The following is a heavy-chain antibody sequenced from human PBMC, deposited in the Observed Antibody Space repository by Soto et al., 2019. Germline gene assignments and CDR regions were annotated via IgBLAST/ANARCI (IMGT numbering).Heavy chain of an antibody. CDR3: ARDHHPYTTLIAAAGTCFDY. CDR1: GFTFSSYA. J-gene: IGHJ4*02. V-gene: IGHV3-30-3*01. D-gene: IGHD6-13*01. Sequence: GGSLRLSCAASGFTFSSYAMHWVRQAPGKGLEWVAVISYDGSNKYYADSVKGRFTISRDNSKNTLYLQMNSLRAEDTAVYYCARDHHPYTTLIAAAGTCFDYWGQGTLVTVSS. CDR2: ISYDGSNK.